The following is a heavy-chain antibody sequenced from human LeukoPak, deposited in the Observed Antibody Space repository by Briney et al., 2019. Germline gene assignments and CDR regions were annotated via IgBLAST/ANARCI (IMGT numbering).Heavy chain of an antibody. D-gene: IGHD5-24*01. J-gene: IGHJ4*02. Sequence: GTQRLSCAASGFTFSSYAMSWVRQAPGKGLEWVSAISGSGGSTYYADSVKGRFTISRDNSKNTLYLQMNSLRAEDTAVYYCAKDRRDGYNKFYYFDYWGQGTLVTVSS. CDR2: ISGSGGST. CDR3: AKDRRDGYNKFYYFDY. V-gene: IGHV3-23*01. CDR1: GFTFSSYA.